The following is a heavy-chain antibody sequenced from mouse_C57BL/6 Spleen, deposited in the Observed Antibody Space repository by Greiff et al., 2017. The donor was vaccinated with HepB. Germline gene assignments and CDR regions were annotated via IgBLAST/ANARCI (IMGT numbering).Heavy chain of an antibody. V-gene: IGHV5-6*01. CDR2: ISSGGSYT. D-gene: IGHD4-1*01. Sequence: EVQVVESGGDLVKPGGSLKLSCAASGFSFSSYGMSWVRQTPDKRLEWVATISSGGSYTYYPDSVKGRFTISRDNAKNTLYLQMSSLKSEDTAMYYCARSGTSDYFDDWGQGTTLTVSS. J-gene: IGHJ2*01. CDR1: GFSFSSYG. CDR3: ARSGTSDYFDD.